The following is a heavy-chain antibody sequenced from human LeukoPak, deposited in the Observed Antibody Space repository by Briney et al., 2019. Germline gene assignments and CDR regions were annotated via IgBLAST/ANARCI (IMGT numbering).Heavy chain of an antibody. CDR3: ATEGGSYTGGWLDAFDI. J-gene: IGHJ3*02. CDR1: GYTLTELS. Sequence: ASVKVSCKVSGYTLTELSMHWVRQAPGKGLEWMGGFDPEDGETIYAQKFQGRVTMTEDTSTDTAYMELSSLRSEDTAVYYCATEGGSYTGGWLDAFDIWGQGTMVTVSS. CDR2: FDPEDGET. D-gene: IGHD1-26*01. V-gene: IGHV1-24*01.